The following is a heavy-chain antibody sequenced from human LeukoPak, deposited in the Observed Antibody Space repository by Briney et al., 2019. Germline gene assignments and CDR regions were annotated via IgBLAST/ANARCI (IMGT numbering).Heavy chain of an antibody. V-gene: IGHV1-69*06. Sequence: SVKVSCKASGYTFTSYAISWVRQAPGQGLEWMGGIIPIFGTANYAQKFQGRVTVTADKSSTTVYMELSSLRSEDTAVYYCASPPVPQAAAITPGYFYYYMDVWGKGTTVTVSS. D-gene: IGHD6-13*01. CDR3: ASPPVPQAAAITPGYFYYYMDV. CDR2: IIPIFGTA. CDR1: GYTFTSYA. J-gene: IGHJ6*03.